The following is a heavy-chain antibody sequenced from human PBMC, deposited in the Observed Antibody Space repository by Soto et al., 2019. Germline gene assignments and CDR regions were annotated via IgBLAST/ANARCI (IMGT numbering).Heavy chain of an antibody. D-gene: IGHD1-1*01. V-gene: IGHV1-18*01. Sequence: GASVNVSCKTSGYTFTIYGISWVRQAPGQGLEWMGWISAYNGNTNYAQKLQGRVTMTTDTSTSTAYMELRSLRSDDTAVYYCARDPTSRPPRAFDYWGQGTLVTVSS. CDR1: GYTFTIYG. J-gene: IGHJ4*02. CDR2: ISAYNGNT. CDR3: ARDPTSRPPRAFDY.